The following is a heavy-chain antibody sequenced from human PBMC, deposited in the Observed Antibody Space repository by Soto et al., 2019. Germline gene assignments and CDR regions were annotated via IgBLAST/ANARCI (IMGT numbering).Heavy chain of an antibody. D-gene: IGHD3-3*01. CDR1: GYRFTNYW. CDR3: AGPDYDFLSGYHYYYYGMDG. Sequence: PGESLKISCKGSGYRFTNYWIAWVRQRPGKGLEWMGIIYRSDSDIRYSPSFQGQVTISADKSINTAYLQWSSLKASDTATYYCAGPDYDFLSGYHYYYYGMDGWGQGTTVTGSS. V-gene: IGHV5-51*01. CDR2: IYRSDSDI. J-gene: IGHJ6*02.